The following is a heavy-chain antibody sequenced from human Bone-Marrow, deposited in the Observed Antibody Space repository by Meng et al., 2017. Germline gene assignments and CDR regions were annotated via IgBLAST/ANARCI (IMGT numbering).Heavy chain of an antibody. CDR1: VGSTRSNNW. D-gene: IGHD1-26*01. Sequence: TSLGPLSSTFVVSVGSTRSNNWWSWVRRPPGKGLEWIGERYHSGSTNYNPSLKSRVTISVDKSKNQFSLKLSSVTAADTAVYYCARGQYFSWWELLPAFWFDPWGQGTLVTASS. CDR2: RYHSGST. J-gene: IGHJ5*02. V-gene: IGHV4-4*03. CDR3: ARGQYFSWWELLPAFWFDP.